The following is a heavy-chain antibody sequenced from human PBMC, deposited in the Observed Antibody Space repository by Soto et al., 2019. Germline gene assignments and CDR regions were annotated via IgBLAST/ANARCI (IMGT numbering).Heavy chain of an antibody. V-gene: IGHV4-59*01. CDR2: IYYSGST. J-gene: IGHJ6*02. CDR1: GGSFSGYY. D-gene: IGHD2-21*02. CDR3: ARDLWGYCGADCYPLDV. Sequence: SETLYLTCDVYGGSFSGYYWSWIRQPPGKGLEWIGYIYYSGSTNYIPSLKSRVTISADTSKNQFSLKLNSVTAADTAVYYCARDLWGYCGADCYPLDVWGQGTTVTVSS.